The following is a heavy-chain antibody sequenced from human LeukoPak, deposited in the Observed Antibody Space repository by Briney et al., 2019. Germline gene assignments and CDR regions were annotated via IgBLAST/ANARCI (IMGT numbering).Heavy chain of an antibody. CDR2: INGGGTNI. CDR3: TRTYRNTLAEYFQH. CDR1: GFTFTNYW. J-gene: IGHJ1*01. D-gene: IGHD1-26*01. V-gene: IGHV3-74*01. Sequence: PAGGSLRLSCAASGFTFTNYWVHWVRQAPGKGLLWVSHINGGGTNINYADSVKGRFTMSRDDAKNTVYLQMNSLRAEDAAVYYCTRTYRNTLAEYFQHWGQGTLITVSS.